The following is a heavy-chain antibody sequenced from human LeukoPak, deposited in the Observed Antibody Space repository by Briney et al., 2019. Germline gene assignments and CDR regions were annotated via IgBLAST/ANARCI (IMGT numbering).Heavy chain of an antibody. CDR2: INAGGGST. J-gene: IGHJ3*01. Sequence: ASVKVSCKASGYTFSNNYIHWVRQAPGQGLEWMGIINAGGGSTTYAQKFHGRVTMTRDTSTSTVYMELSTLSSEDTAVCYCATGHSDACDVWGQGTLVTVSS. V-gene: IGHV1-46*01. D-gene: IGHD3-10*01. CDR3: ATGHSDACDV. CDR1: GYTFSNNY.